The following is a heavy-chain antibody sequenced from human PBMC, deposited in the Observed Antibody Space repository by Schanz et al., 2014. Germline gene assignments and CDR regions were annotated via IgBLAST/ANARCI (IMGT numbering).Heavy chain of an antibody. J-gene: IGHJ4*02. CDR2: MSGSGSTA. Sequence: EVQLVESGGGLVQPGGSLRLSCAASGFTFSTYWMHWVRQAPGKGLEWVSGMSGSGSTADYADSVKGRFTISRDNSKNTLFLQMSSLRAEDTAVYYCARDGDFDYWGQGTLVTVSS. CDR3: ARDGDFDY. V-gene: IGHV3-74*01. CDR1: GFTFSTYW.